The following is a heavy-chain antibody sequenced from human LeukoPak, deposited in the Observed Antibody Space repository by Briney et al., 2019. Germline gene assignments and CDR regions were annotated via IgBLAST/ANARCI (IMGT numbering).Heavy chain of an antibody. CDR1: GYTFTSYG. Sequence: ASVKVSCKASGYTFTSYGISWVRQAPGQGLEWMGIINPSGGSTSYAQKFQGRVTMTRDTSTSTVYMELSSLRSEDTAVYYCARETLVTTPAFDIWGQGTMVTVSS. D-gene: IGHD4-17*01. V-gene: IGHV1-46*01. CDR2: INPSGGST. CDR3: ARETLVTTPAFDI. J-gene: IGHJ3*02.